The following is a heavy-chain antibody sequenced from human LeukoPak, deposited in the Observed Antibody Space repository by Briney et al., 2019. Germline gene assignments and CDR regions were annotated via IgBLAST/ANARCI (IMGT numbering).Heavy chain of an antibody. V-gene: IGHV3-30*03. Sequence: GGSLRLSCAASGFTFSSYGMHWVRQAPGKGLEWVAVISYDGSNKYYADSVKGRFTISRDNSKNTLYLQMNSLRAEDTAVYYCARVTISWWLVGFFDYWGQGTLVTVSS. CDR2: ISYDGSNK. CDR1: GFTFSSYG. D-gene: IGHD6-19*01. CDR3: ARVTISWWLVGFFDY. J-gene: IGHJ4*02.